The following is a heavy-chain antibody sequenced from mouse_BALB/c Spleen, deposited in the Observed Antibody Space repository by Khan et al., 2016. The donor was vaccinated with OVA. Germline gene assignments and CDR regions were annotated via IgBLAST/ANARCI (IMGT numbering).Heavy chain of an antibody. J-gene: IGHJ3*01. D-gene: IGHD2-1*01. V-gene: IGHV5-9*03. Sequence: EVELVESGGGLVKPGGSLKLSCAASGFTFSSYTMSWVRQTPEKRLEWVATISSGGDNTYYPDSVKGRFTISRDNAKNNLYLQMSRLRSEDTALYYCARSNYGTFAYWGQGTLVTGSA. CDR1: GFTFSSYT. CDR3: ARSNYGTFAY. CDR2: ISSGGDNT.